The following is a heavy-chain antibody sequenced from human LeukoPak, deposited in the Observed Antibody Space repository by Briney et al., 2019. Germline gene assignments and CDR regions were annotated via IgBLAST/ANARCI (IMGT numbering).Heavy chain of an antibody. D-gene: IGHD2-2*01. CDR3: ASKPYCSSTSCSQSGAFDI. CDR2: IYYSGST. J-gene: IGHJ3*02. Sequence: SETLSLTCTVSGGSISSSSYYWGWIRQPPGKGLEWIGSIYYSGSTYYNPSLKSRVSISVDTSKNQFSLKLSSVTAADTAVYYCASKPYCSSTSCSQSGAFDIWGQGTMVTVSS. V-gene: IGHV4-39*07. CDR1: GGSISSSSYY.